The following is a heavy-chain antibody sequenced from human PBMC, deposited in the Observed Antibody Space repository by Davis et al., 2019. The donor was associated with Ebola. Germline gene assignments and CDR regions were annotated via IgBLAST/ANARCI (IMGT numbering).Heavy chain of an antibody. CDR1: GYTFTSYG. J-gene: IGHJ6*02. CDR2: IIPIFGTA. V-gene: IGHV1-69*06. D-gene: IGHD2-15*01. Sequence: SVKVSCKASGYTFTSYGISWVRQAPGQGLEWMGGIIPIFGTANYAQKFQGRVTITADKSTSTAYMELSSLRSEDTALYYCAKDMAAGLLAYYYYGMDVWGQGTTVTVSS. CDR3: AKDMAAGLLAYYYYGMDV.